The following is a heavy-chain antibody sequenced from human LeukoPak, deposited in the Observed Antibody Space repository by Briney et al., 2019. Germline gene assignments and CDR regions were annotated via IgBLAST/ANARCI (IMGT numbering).Heavy chain of an antibody. CDR3: ARVSTTVVTDDAFDI. Sequence: ATVKVSCKASGYTFTSYYMHWVRQAPGQGLEWMGIINPSGGSTSYAQKFQGRVTMTRDMSTSTVYMELSSLRSEDTAVYYCARVSTTVVTDDAFDIWGQGTMVTVSS. CDR1: GYTFTSYY. V-gene: IGHV1-46*01. CDR2: INPSGGST. D-gene: IGHD4-23*01. J-gene: IGHJ3*02.